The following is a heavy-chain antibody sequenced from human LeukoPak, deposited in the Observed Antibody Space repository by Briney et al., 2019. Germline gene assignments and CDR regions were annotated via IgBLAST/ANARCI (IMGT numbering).Heavy chain of an antibody. V-gene: IGHV4-59*08. CDR3: ARLKPIVFDP. J-gene: IGHJ5*02. Sequence: SSETLSLTCTVSGGSISSYYWSWIRQPPGKGLEWIGYIYYSGSTNYNPSLKSRVTISVDTSKNQLSLKLSSVTAADTAVYYCARLKPIVFDPWGQGTLVTVSS. D-gene: IGHD1-26*01. CDR1: GGSISSYY. CDR2: IYYSGST.